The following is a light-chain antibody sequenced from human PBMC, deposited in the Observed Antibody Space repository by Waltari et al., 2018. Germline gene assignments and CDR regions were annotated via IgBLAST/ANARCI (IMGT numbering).Light chain of an antibody. CDR2: NTN. V-gene: IGLV8-61*01. CDR3: VLYMGRGISV. Sequence: QTVVTQEPSFSVSPGGTVTVTCGLSSGSVSTSYYPSWYQQTPGQAPRTLIYNTNIRSSGVPDRVSGSILGNKAALTITGAQADDESDYYCVLYMGRGISVFGGGTKLTVV. J-gene: IGLJ2*01. CDR1: SGSVSTSYY.